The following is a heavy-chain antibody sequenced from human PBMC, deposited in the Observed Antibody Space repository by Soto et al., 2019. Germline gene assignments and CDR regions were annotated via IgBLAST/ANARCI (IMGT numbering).Heavy chain of an antibody. Sequence: QVQLVQSGAEVKKPGASVKVSCKASGYTFTDYYIHWVRQAPGQGLQWLGWINPTNSGTRYARSFQGRVTVTRDTSISTAYMELSSLRSDDTAVYYCARGITSRLVFYYYYTDVWGFGTTVTVSS. CDR2: INPTNSGT. CDR1: GYTFTDYY. J-gene: IGHJ6*03. CDR3: ARGITSRLVFYYYYTDV. V-gene: IGHV1-2*02.